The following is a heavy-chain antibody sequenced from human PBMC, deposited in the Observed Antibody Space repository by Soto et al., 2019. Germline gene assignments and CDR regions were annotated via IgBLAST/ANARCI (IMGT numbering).Heavy chain of an antibody. V-gene: IGHV1-69*12. D-gene: IGHD4-4*01. CDR3: ASRTETYSYYYYGMDV. J-gene: IGHJ6*02. Sequence: QVQLVQSGAEVKKPGSSVKVSCKASGGTFSSYAISWVRQAPGQGLEWMGGIIPIFGTANHAQKFQGRVTINADESTSTAYMELSSLRSEDTAVYYCASRTETYSYYYYGMDVWGQGTTVTVSS. CDR1: GGTFSSYA. CDR2: IIPIFGTA.